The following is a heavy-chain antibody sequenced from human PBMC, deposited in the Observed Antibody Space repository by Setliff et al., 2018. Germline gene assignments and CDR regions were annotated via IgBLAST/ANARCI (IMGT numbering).Heavy chain of an antibody. Sequence: SSETLSLTCTVSGGSISSGSYYWSWIRQPPGKGLEWIGSIYYSGSTYYNPSLKSRVTISVDTSKNQFSLKLSSVTAADTAVYYCARVSGMGSPPYYYYYYGMDVWGQGTTVTVSS. J-gene: IGHJ6*02. CDR2: IYYSGST. V-gene: IGHV4-39*07. D-gene: IGHD6-25*01. CDR3: ARVSGMGSPPYYYYYYGMDV. CDR1: GGSISSGSYY.